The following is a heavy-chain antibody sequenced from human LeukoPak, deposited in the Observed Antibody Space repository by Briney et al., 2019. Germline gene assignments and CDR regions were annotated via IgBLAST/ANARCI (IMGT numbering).Heavy chain of an antibody. Sequence: SETLSLTCSDSGGSISSYYWSWIRQSPGRGREGIGYIYYTGATYYNPSLESRVTVSIDTSKRQLSLELRSVTAADSAVYYCARGYGGYGRFDYWGQGTLVTVSS. CDR1: GGSISSYY. CDR3: ARGYGGYGRFDY. D-gene: IGHD5-12*01. V-gene: IGHV4-59*01. J-gene: IGHJ4*02. CDR2: IYYTGAT.